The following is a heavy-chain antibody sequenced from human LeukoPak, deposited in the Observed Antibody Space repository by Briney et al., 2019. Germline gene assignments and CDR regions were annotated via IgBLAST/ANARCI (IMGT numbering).Heavy chain of an antibody. J-gene: IGHJ4*02. CDR1: GFTFSSYW. V-gene: IGHV3-7*03. Sequence: GGSLRLSCAASGFTFSSYWMTWVRQVPGKGLEWVANMKQDGSERYYVDSVKGRFTISRDNAKNSLYLQINSLRAEDTAVYYCASLNDYWGQGTLVTVSS. CDR2: MKQDGSER. CDR3: ASLNDY.